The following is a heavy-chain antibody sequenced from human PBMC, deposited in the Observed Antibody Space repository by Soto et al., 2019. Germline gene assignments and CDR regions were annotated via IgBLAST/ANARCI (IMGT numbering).Heavy chain of an antibody. V-gene: IGHV1-18*01. D-gene: IGHD2-21*02. Sequence: ASVKVSCKASGYTFTSYGISWVRQPPAQGGEGMGWISAYNGNANYAQKLQGRVSMTTDTSTGTAYMELRSLRSDDTAVAYCARDDPKKHIFVVTAIDYWGQGTLVTVSS. CDR2: ISAYNGNA. J-gene: IGHJ4*02. CDR3: ARDDPKKHIFVVTAIDY. CDR1: GYTFTSYG.